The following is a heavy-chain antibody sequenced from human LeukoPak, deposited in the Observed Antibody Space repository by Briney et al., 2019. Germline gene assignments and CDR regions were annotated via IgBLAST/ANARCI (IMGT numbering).Heavy chain of an antibody. J-gene: IGHJ4*02. Sequence: ASVKDSCKASGYTFTGYYMHWVRQAPGQGLEWMGWINPKSGGTNYAQKFQGRVTMTRDTSISTAYMELSRLRSDDTAVYYCARVEDDSSGYYYVGYYFDYWGQGTLVTVSS. CDR1: GYTFTGYY. D-gene: IGHD3-22*01. CDR3: ARVEDDSSGYYYVGYYFDY. CDR2: INPKSGGT. V-gene: IGHV1-2*02.